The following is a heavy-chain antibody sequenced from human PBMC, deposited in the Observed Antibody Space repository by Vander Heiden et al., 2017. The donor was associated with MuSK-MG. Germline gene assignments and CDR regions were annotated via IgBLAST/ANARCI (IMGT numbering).Heavy chain of an antibody. J-gene: IGHJ4*02. CDR1: GYPVSIEA. CDR2: ISGSGTNT. Sequence: EVQLLESGGGLVQPGGSLRLPCAASGYPVSIEAMSWVRQAAGKGLVWVSLISGSGTNTYYEDSVKGRFNISRDNSKNTLYLQMNSLRVEDTAIYYCAKGDHDSSGYFPPSFDYWGQGTLVTVSS. D-gene: IGHD3-22*01. CDR3: AKGDHDSSGYFPPSFDY. V-gene: IGHV3-23*01.